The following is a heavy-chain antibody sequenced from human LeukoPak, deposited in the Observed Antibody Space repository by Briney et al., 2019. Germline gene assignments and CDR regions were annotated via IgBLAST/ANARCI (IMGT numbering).Heavy chain of an antibody. CDR1: GGTFSSYT. CDR3: ARGSNYFSLGFGY. J-gene: IGHJ4*02. V-gene: IGHV1-69*02. D-gene: IGHD4-11*01. Sequence: ASAKVSCKASGGTFSSYTISWVRQAPGQGLEWMGRIIPILGIANYAQKFQGRVTITADKSTSTAYMELSSLRSEDTAVYYCARGSNYFSLGFGYWGQGTLVTVSS. CDR2: IIPILGIA.